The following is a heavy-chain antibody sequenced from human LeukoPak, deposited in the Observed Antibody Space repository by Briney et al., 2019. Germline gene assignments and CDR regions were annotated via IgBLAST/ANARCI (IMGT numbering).Heavy chain of an antibody. D-gene: IGHD6-19*01. CDR1: GYTFTSYA. V-gene: IGHV7-4-1*02. Sequence: ASVKVSCKASGYTFTSYAMNWVRQAPGQGLEWMGWINTNTGNPTYAQGFTGRFVFSLDTSVSTAYLLISSLKAEDTAVYYCARDPSIAVAGIFDYWGQGTLVTVSS. J-gene: IGHJ4*02. CDR2: INTNTGNP. CDR3: ARDPSIAVAGIFDY.